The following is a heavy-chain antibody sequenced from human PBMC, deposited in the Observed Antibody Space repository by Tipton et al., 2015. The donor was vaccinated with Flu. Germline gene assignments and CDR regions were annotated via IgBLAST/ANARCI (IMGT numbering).Heavy chain of an antibody. CDR3: ARVRGWPAAVDY. Sequence: TLSLTCTVSGDSVSYYYWNWIRQPPGKGLEWIGFSYYSGSTAYNPSLRSRVTISVDTSRNQFSLNLRSVTAADTAVYYCARVRGWPAAVDYWSQGILVTVSS. CDR1: GDSVSYYY. J-gene: IGHJ4*02. D-gene: IGHD3-10*01. CDR2: SYYSGST. V-gene: IGHV4-59*02.